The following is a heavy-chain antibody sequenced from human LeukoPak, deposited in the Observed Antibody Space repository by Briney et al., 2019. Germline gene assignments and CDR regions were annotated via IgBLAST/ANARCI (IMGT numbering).Heavy chain of an antibody. CDR2: INHSGST. D-gene: IGHD1-26*01. Sequence: YXWSWIRQPPXXGLEWIGEINHSGSTNYNPSLKSRVTISVDTSKNQFSLKLSSVTAADTAVYYCARQLRGATDWGQGTLVTVSS. CDR1: YX. V-gene: IGHV4-34*01. CDR3: ARQLRGATD. J-gene: IGHJ4*02.